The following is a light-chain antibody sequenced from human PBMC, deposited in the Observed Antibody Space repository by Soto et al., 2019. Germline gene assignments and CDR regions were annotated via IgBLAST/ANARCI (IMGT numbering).Light chain of an antibody. CDR1: SSDVGSYNL. Sequence: QSALTQPASVSGSPGQSITISCTGTSSDVGSYNLVSWYQQHPGKAPKLMIYEGSKRPSGASNRFSGSKSGNTASLTISGLQAEDEADYYCCSYAGSSTLVFGGGTNSPS. J-gene: IGLJ2*01. CDR2: EGS. CDR3: CSYAGSSTLV. V-gene: IGLV2-23*01.